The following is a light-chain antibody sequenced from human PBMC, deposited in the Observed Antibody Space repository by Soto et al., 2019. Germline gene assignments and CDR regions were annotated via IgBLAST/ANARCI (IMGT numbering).Light chain of an antibody. CDR2: GGA. CDR1: QDIRDD. Sequence: DIHMTQSPSSLVASVGDRVTIACRASQDIRDDINWYVQKPGGAPKLLVYGGARLQTGVPSXXSGSGYGTDFTLTVSKLHPEDFGVYFCQHSDSFPWTFGRGT. V-gene: IGKV1-39*01. J-gene: IGKJ1*01. CDR3: QHSDSFPWT.